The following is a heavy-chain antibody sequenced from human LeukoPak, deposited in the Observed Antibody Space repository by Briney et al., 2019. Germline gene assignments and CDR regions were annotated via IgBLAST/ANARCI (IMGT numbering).Heavy chain of an antibody. CDR3: GRGGREGFDY. V-gene: IGHV3-66*01. D-gene: IGHD3-16*01. Sequence: PGGSLRLSCAASRFTLSSNYTTWVRQAPGKGLEWVAVIYSGGGTYHADSVKGRFTMSRDNSKNTLYLQMNSLRAEDTAVYYWGRGGREGFDYWGQGTLVTVSS. J-gene: IGHJ4*02. CDR2: IYSGGGT. CDR1: RFTLSSNY.